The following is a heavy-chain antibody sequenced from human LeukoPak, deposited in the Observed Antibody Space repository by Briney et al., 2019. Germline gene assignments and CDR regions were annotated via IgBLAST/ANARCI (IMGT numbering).Heavy chain of an antibody. CDR3: ARTSSGRSPPLGY. CDR2: ISYDGSNK. CDR1: GFTFSSYA. V-gene: IGHV3-30*04. D-gene: IGHD2-15*01. Sequence: GGSLRLSCAASGFTFSSYAMQWVRQAPGKGLEGVAVISYDGSNKYYEDSVKGRFTISRDNSKNTLYLQMNSLRADDTAVYYCARTSSGRSPPLGYWGQGTLVTVSS. J-gene: IGHJ4*02.